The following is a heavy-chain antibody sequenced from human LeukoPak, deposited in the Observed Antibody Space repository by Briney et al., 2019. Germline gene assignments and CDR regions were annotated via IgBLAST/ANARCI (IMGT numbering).Heavy chain of an antibody. CDR3: ARRPLHSQNWLAP. Sequence: RGESLKISCKGYGDRFTSYWVAWVRQMPGKGLEWMGIIFPGDSDTRYSPSIQGQVTISVDRSISTAYLQWSSLKASDTAIYYCARRPLHSQNWLAPWAQGTLVTVSS. V-gene: IGHV5-51*01. CDR1: GDRFTSYW. CDR2: IFPGDSDT. J-gene: IGHJ5*02.